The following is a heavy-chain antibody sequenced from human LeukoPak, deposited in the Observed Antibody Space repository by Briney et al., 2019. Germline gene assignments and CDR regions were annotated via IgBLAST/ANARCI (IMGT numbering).Heavy chain of an antibody. J-gene: IGHJ4*02. CDR3: AKEVAQDSWSYQAGFDY. V-gene: IGHV3-53*01. D-gene: IGHD1-26*01. Sequence: PGGSLRLSCAASGFTVSSNYMSWVRQAPGKGLEWVSVIYSGGSTYYADSVKGRFTISRDNSKNTLYLQMNSLRAEDTAVYYCAKEVAQDSWSYQAGFDYWGQGTLVTVSS. CDR1: GFTVSSNY. CDR2: IYSGGST.